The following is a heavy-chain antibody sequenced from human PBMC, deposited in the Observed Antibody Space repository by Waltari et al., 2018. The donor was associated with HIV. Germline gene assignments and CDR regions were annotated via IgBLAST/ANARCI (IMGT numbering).Heavy chain of an antibody. Sequence: QLQLQESGPGLVKPSEPLSLTCTVPGGSISSSSNYWGWTRQPPGKGLEWIGSIYYRGSTYYNPSLKSRVTISVDTSKNQFSLKLSSVTAADTAVYYCARHPRTNLDYGDYWGQGTLVTVSS. CDR3: ARHPRTNLDYGDY. J-gene: IGHJ4*02. V-gene: IGHV4-39*01. D-gene: IGHD2-8*01. CDR1: GGSISSSSNY. CDR2: IYYRGST.